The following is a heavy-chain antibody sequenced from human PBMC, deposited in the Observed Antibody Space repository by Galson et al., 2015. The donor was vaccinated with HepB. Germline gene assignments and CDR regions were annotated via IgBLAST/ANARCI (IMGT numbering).Heavy chain of an antibody. Sequence: SVKVSCKASGGTFNSFSISWVRQAPGQGLEWMAGIIPVFGLPKYAQKFLGRVTISADESSRTVYMELNSLTSEDTAVYYCARKIHYEGEWGQGTLVTVSS. CDR1: GGTFNSFS. V-gene: IGHV1-69*13. CDR2: IIPVFGLP. D-gene: IGHD3-22*01. J-gene: IGHJ4*02. CDR3: ARKIHYEGE.